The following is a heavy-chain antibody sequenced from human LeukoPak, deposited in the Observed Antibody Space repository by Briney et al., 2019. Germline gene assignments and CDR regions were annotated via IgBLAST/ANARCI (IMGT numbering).Heavy chain of an antibody. CDR3: ARDSTVTTFLAGY. D-gene: IGHD4-17*01. V-gene: IGHV3-21*01. CDR1: GFTFSSYS. Sequence: GGSLRLSCAASGFTFSSYSMNWVRQAPGKGLEWVSSISSSSSYIYYADSVKGRFTISRDNAKNSLYLQMNSLRAEDTAVYYCARDSTVTTFLAGYWGQGTLVTVSS. J-gene: IGHJ4*02. CDR2: ISSSSSYI.